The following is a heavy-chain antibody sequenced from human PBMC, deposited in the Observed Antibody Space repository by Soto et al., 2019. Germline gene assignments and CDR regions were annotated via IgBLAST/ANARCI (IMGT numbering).Heavy chain of an antibody. D-gene: IGHD1-26*01. CDR1: GDTFSSYA. V-gene: IGHV1-69*13. CDR3: GRDRGYSGSYYVREDGFDP. J-gene: IGHJ5*02. Sequence: SVKVSCKASGDTFSSYAISWVRQAPGHGLEWRGGIIPIFGTANSAQKIQSRVTPTADESTSTAYMELSSLRSEDTAVYYCGRDRGYSGSYYVREDGFDPWGQGTLVTVSS. CDR2: IIPIFGTA.